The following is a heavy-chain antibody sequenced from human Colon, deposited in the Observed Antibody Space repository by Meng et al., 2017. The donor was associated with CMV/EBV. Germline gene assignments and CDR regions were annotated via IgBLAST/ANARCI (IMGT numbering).Heavy chain of an antibody. Sequence: GESLKISCVASRFIFSSHWMHWVRQSPGKELVWVSRISNDGRTPTYADSVKGRFTISRDNDKNTLYRQINGQTVDDTAVYYCISEAAGGDYWGQGALVTVSS. CDR2: ISNDGRTP. CDR1: RFIFSSHW. CDR3: ISEAAGGDY. V-gene: IGHV3-74*01. D-gene: IGHD1-14*01. J-gene: IGHJ4*02.